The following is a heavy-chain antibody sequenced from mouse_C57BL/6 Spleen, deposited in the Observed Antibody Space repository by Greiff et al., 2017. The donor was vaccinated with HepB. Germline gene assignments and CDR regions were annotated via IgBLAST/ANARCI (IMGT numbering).Heavy chain of an antibody. J-gene: IGHJ1*03. Sequence: VQLVESGAELARPGASVKMSCKASGYTFTSYTMHWVKQRPGQGLEWIGYINPSSGYTKYNQKFKDKATLTADKSSSTAYMQLSSLTSEDSAVYYCARDPTYYGSSPWYFDVWGTGTTVTVSS. CDR1: GYTFTSYT. CDR2: INPSSGYT. CDR3: ARDPTYYGSSPWYFDV. D-gene: IGHD1-1*01. V-gene: IGHV1-4*01.